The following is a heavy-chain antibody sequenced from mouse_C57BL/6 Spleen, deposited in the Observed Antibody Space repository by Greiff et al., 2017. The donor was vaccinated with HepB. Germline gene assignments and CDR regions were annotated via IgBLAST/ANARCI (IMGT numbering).Heavy chain of an antibody. CDR2: IDPSDSYT. CDR3: ANWDEAY. Sequence: QVQLQQPGAELVMPGASVKLSCKASGYTFTSYWMHWVKQRPGQGLEWIGEIDPSDSYTNYTQKFKGKSTLTVDKSTSTAYMQLSSLTSEDSAVYYCANWDEAYWGQGTLVTVSA. J-gene: IGHJ3*01. CDR1: GYTFTSYW. V-gene: IGHV1-69*01. D-gene: IGHD4-1*01.